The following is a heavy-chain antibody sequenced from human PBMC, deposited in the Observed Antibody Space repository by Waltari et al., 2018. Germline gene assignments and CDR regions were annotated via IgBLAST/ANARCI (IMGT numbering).Heavy chain of an antibody. CDR3: ARDPSDTGY. CDR1: GFTFSSYA. Sequence: QVQLVESGGGVVQPGRSLRLSCAASGFTFSSYAMHRVRQAPGKGLEWVAVISYDGSNKYYADSVKGRFTISRDNSKNTLYLQMNSLRAEDTAVYYCARDPSDTGYWGQGTLVTVSS. CDR2: ISYDGSNK. J-gene: IGHJ4*02. D-gene: IGHD2-2*02. V-gene: IGHV3-30-3*01.